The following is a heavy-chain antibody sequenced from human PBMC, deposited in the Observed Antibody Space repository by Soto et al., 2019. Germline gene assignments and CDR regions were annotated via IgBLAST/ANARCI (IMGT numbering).Heavy chain of an antibody. J-gene: IGHJ3*02. CDR2: IIPILDIA. D-gene: IGHD5-12*01. Sequence: QVQLVQSGTEVKKPGSSVRVSCKASGGTFSTHIISWVRQAPGQGLEWMGRIIPILDIANYPHKFQGRVTIPADTSTSTAYMELSSLRSDDTAVYYCARGYSDYEDGSRDALDIWGQGTMVTVSS. CDR3: ARGYSDYEDGSRDALDI. CDR1: GGTFSTHI. V-gene: IGHV1-69*02.